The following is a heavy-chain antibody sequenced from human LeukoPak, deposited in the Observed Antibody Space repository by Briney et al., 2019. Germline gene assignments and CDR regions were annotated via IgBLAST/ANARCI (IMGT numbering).Heavy chain of an antibody. CDR2: IYSGGST. CDR1: GSNFNTSW. J-gene: IGHJ4*02. V-gene: IGHV3-66*02. CDR3: ARESNYDY. Sequence: GGSLRLSCIMSGSNFNTSWMTWVRQAPGKGLEWVSVIYSGGSTYYADSVKGRFTIARDNSKNTLYLQMNSLRAEDTAVYYCARESNYDYWGQGTLVTVSS.